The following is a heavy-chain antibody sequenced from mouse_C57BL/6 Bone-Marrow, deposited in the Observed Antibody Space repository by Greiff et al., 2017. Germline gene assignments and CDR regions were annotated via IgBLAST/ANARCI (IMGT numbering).Heavy chain of an antibody. J-gene: IGHJ1*03. CDR3: ERAQSFPDYYGSSSYWYFDV. Sequence: VQLQQSGAELARPGASVKMSCKASGYTFTSYTMHWVKQRPGQGLEWIGYINPSSGYTKYNQKFKDKATLTADKSSSTAYMQLSSLTSEDSAVYYCERAQSFPDYYGSSSYWYFDVWGTGTTVTVSS. CDR2: INPSSGYT. CDR1: GYTFTSYT. V-gene: IGHV1-4*01. D-gene: IGHD1-1*01.